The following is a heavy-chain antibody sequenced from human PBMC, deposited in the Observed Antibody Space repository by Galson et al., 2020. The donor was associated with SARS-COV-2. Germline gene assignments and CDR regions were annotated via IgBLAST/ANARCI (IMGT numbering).Heavy chain of an antibody. D-gene: IGHD2-15*01. Sequence: KMSGPTLVKPTQTLTLTCSFSGFSLNTIGLGVAWIRQPPGKALEWLALIYSDDDKLFRPSLQSRLTITKDTSRNQVVLTMTNMDPVDTATYFCAYKPRGTTCYSYWGQGTLVTVST. J-gene: IGHJ4*02. CDR2: IYSDDDK. V-gene: IGHV2-5*02. CDR3: AYKPRGTTCYSY. CDR1: GFSLNTIGLG.